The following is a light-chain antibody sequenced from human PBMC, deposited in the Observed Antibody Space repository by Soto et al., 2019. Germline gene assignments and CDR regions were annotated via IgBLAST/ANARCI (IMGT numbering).Light chain of an antibody. V-gene: IGLV2-23*01. Sequence: QSVLSQPASVSGSPGQSIAISCTGTSSDVGSYNLVSWYQQHPGKAPKLMIYDAFRRPSGVSDRFSGSRSGNTASLTISGLQSEDEADYYCCEYAGSNTYVFKTGTKLTVL. CDR2: DAF. CDR1: SSDVGSYNL. J-gene: IGLJ1*01. CDR3: CEYAGSNTYV.